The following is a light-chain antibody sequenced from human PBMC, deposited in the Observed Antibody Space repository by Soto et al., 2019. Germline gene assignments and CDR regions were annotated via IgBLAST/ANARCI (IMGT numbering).Light chain of an antibody. V-gene: IGKV3-20*01. CDR2: GAS. J-gene: IGKJ1*01. Sequence: EIVWTQSPGTVSVSPGGRVTLSCRASQSVGGSYLGWYQQKPGQAPRLLIYGASSRATGIPDMFSGSGSVTDFTLTISRLEAEDFAGYHCQQYGSSAPAFGQGTKVEIK. CDR1: QSVGGSY. CDR3: QQYGSSAPA.